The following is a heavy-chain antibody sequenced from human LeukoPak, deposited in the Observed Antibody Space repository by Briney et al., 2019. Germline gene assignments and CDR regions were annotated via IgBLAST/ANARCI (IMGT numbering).Heavy chain of an antibody. J-gene: IGHJ4*02. CDR3: ATGSRDFDY. D-gene: IGHD7-27*01. CDR1: GYTFTDYY. Sequence: ASVKVSCKASGYTFTDYYMHWVRQAPGQGLEWMGWVIPNSGDTNYAQKFQGRVTMTRDTSINTAYMELSSLISDDTAGYYCATGSRDFDYWGQGTLVTVPS. CDR2: VIPNSGDT. V-gene: IGHV1-2*02.